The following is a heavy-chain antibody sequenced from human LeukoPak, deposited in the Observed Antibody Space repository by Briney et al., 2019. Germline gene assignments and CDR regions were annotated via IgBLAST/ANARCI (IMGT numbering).Heavy chain of an antibody. V-gene: IGHV1-2*06. J-gene: IGHJ4*02. CDR3: ARVWGGTMGRFDY. CDR2: INPNSGGT. D-gene: IGHD1-26*01. CDR1: GYTFTGYY. Sequence: GASVKVSCKASGYTFTGYYMHWVRQAPGQGLEWMGRINPNSGGTNYAQKFQGRVTMTRDTSVSTAYMELSRLRSDDTAVYYCARVWGGTMGRFDYWGQGTLVTVSS.